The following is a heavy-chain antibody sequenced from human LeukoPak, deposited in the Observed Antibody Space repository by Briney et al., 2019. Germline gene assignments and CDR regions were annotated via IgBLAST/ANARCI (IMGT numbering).Heavy chain of an antibody. J-gene: IGHJ4*02. V-gene: IGHV3-7*01. Sequence: GGSLRLSCAASGLTFSSYWMSWVRQAPGKGLEWVANIRQDGSEKYYVDSVKGRFTISRDNAKNSLYLQMNSLRAEDTAVYYCARVPRGSYGSDYWGQGTLVTVSS. D-gene: IGHD1-26*01. CDR3: ARVPRGSYGSDY. CDR2: IRQDGSEK. CDR1: GLTFSSYW.